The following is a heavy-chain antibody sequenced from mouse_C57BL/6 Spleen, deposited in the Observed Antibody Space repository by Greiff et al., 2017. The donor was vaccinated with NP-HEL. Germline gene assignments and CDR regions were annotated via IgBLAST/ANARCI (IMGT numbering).Heavy chain of an antibody. CDR1: GYTFTSYW. CDR3: ARGDYDYLYYYAMDY. Sequence: VQLQQPGTELVKPGASVKLSCKASGYTFTSYWMHWVKQRPGQGLEWIGNINPSNGGSNYNEKFKSKATLTVDKSSSTAYMQLSSLTSEDSAVYYCARGDYDYLYYYAMDYWGQGTSVTVSS. D-gene: IGHD2-4*01. V-gene: IGHV1-53*01. CDR2: INPSNGGS. J-gene: IGHJ4*01.